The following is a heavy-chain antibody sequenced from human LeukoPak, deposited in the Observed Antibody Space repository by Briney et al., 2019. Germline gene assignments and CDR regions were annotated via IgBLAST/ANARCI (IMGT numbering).Heavy chain of an antibody. CDR3: AKLELRGD. J-gene: IGHJ4*02. CDR2: ISYDGSNK. V-gene: IGHV3-30-3*02. Sequence: GGSLRLSCAASGFTFSSYAMHWVRQAPGKGLEWVAVISYDGSNKYYADSVKGRFTISRDNSKNTLYLQMNSLRAEDTAVYYCAKLELRGDWGQGTLVTVSS. CDR1: GFTFSSYA. D-gene: IGHD1-7*01.